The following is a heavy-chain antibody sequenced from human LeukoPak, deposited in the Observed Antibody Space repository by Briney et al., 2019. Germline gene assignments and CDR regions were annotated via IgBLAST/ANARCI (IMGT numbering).Heavy chain of an antibody. V-gene: IGHV1-8*03. CDR1: GYTFTGYY. CDR3: ARMNSGYYGDY. D-gene: IGHD3-22*01. Sequence: GASVKVSCKASGYTFTGYYMHWVRQAPGQGLEWMGWMNPNSGNTGYAQKFQGRVTITRNTSISTAYMELSSLRSEDTAVYYCARMNSGYYGDYWGQGTLVTVSS. J-gene: IGHJ4*02. CDR2: MNPNSGNT.